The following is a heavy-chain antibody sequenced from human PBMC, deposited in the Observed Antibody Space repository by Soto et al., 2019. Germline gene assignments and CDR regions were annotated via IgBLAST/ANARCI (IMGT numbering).Heavy chain of an antibody. J-gene: IGHJ4*02. Sequence: EVQLLESGGALIQPGGSLRLSCAASGFRFSSFVMTWVRQAPGKGLEWVSSISGSGDTTYYAESVKGRFTISRDNSKNTLYLRVNSLRPDDTAMYYCAKGPWGAVTLFDKWGQGTLVTVSS. CDR1: GFRFSSFV. V-gene: IGHV3-23*01. D-gene: IGHD4-17*01. CDR2: ISGSGDTT. CDR3: AKGPWGAVTLFDK.